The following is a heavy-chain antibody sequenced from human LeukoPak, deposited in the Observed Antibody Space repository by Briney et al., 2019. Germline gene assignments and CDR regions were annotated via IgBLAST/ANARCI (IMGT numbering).Heavy chain of an antibody. D-gene: IGHD5-24*01. CDR1: GFTFSSYS. V-gene: IGHV3-21*01. CDR3: ARVGEKAFHLWPEIDY. J-gene: IGHJ4*02. Sequence: GGSLRLSCAASGFTFSSYSMNWVRQAPGKGLEWVSSISSSSSYIYYADSVKGRFTISRDNAKNSLYLQMNSLRAEDTAVYYCARVGEKAFHLWPEIDYWGQGTLVTVP. CDR2: ISSSSSYI.